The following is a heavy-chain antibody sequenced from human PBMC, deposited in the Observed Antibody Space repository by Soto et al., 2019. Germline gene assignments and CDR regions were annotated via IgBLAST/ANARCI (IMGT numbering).Heavy chain of an antibody. J-gene: IGHJ4*02. D-gene: IGHD1-20*01. CDR2: LYYSGNT. CDR3: ARRITRPERFDY. V-gene: IGHV4-39*01. Sequence: QLQLQESGPGLVKPSETLSLTCTVSGGSISRSSDYWGWIRQPPGKGLAWIGNLYYSGNTYYNPSLQSRVTISVDTSKNQFSLKLTSATAADTAVYYCARRITRPERFDYWGQGALVTVSS. CDR1: GGSISRSSDY.